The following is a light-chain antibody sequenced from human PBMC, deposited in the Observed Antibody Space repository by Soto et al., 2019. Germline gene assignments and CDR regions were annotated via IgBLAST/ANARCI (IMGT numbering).Light chain of an antibody. J-gene: IGLJ2*01. CDR3: AAWDDSLNGVV. CDR1: SSNIGSNT. Sequence: QSVLTQPPSASGTPGQRVTISCSGSSSNIGSNTVNWYQQFPGTAPKLLIHSTNQRPSGVPDRFSASKSGTSASLAISGLQSEDEADYYCAAWDDSLNGVVFGGGTQLTVL. V-gene: IGLV1-44*01. CDR2: STN.